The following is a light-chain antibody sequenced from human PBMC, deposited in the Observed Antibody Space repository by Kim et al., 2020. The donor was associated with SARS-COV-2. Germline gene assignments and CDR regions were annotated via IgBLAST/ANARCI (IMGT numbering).Light chain of an antibody. Sequence: SYELTQPPSVSVAPGKTARITCGGNNIGSKSVHWYQQKPGQAPVLVIYYDSDRPSGLPERFSGSNSGNTATLTISRVEAGDEADYYCQVGDSSSDHVV. V-gene: IGLV3-21*04. CDR3: QVGDSSSDHVV. CDR1: NIGSKS. J-gene: IGLJ2*01. CDR2: YDS.